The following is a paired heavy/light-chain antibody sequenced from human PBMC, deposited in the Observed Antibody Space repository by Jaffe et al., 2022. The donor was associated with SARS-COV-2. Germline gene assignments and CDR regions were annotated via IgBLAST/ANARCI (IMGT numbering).Light chain of an antibody. V-gene: IGLV1-44*01. J-gene: IGLJ2*01. CDR2: SNN. Sequence: QSVLTQPPSASGTPGQRVTISCSGSSSNIGSNTVNWYQQLPGTAPKLLIYSNNQRPSGVPDRFSGSKSGTSASLAISGLQSEDEADYYCAAWDDSLNGYVVFGGGTKLTVL. CDR1: SSNIGSNT. CDR3: AAWDDSLNGYVV.
Heavy chain of an antibody. CDR2: INHSGST. J-gene: IGHJ6*02. CDR3: ARGGPSPLIVVVVAAPPSRYYYGMDV. D-gene: IGHD2-15*01. CDR1: GGSFSGYY. Sequence: QVQLQQWGAGLLKPSETLSLTCAVYGGSFSGYYWSWIRQPPGKGLEWIGEINHSGSTNYNPSLKSRVTISVDTSKNQFSLKLSSVTAADTAVYYCARGGPSPLIVVVVAAPPSRYYYGMDVWGQGTTVTVSS. V-gene: IGHV4-34*01.